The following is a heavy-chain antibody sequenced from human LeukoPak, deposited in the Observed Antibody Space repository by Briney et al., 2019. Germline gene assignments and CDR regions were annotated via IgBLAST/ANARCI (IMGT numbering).Heavy chain of an antibody. J-gene: IGHJ6*02. CDR1: GFTFDDYA. D-gene: IGHD5-12*01. V-gene: IGHV3-9*01. Sequence: GGSLRLSCTASGFTFDDYAMHWVRQAPRKGLEWVAGISWNSGNTGYAESVKGRFTLSRDNAKNSVYLQMNSLRAEDTALYYCVKGKGYNMDVWGQGTTVTVSS. CDR3: VKGKGYNMDV. CDR2: ISWNSGNT.